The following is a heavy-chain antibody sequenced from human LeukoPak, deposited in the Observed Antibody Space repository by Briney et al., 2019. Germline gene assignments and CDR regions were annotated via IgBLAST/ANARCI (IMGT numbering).Heavy chain of an antibody. CDR1: GYTFTSYG. J-gene: IGHJ6*03. CDR3: ARDLRYSSGWYSPDDYYYYMDV. D-gene: IGHD6-19*01. V-gene: IGHV1-18*01. Sequence: ASVKVSCKASGYTFTSYGISWVRQAPGQGLEWMGWISAYNGNTNYAQKLQGRVTMTRDTSISTAYMELSRLRSDDTAVYYCARDLRYSSGWYSPDDYYYYMDVWGKGTTVTVSS. CDR2: ISAYNGNT.